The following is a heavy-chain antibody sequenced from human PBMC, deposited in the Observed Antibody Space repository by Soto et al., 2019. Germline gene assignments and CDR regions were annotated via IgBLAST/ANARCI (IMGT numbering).Heavy chain of an antibody. CDR3: ASAIGDYPSYYFDY. CDR2: INHSGST. Sequence: TSETLSLTCAVYGGSFSGYYWSWIRQPPGKGLEWIGEINHSGSTNYNPSHKSRVTISVDTSKNQFSLKMSSVTAADTVVYYCASAIGDYPSYYFDYWGQGTLVTVSS. V-gene: IGHV4-34*01. D-gene: IGHD4-17*01. CDR1: GGSFSGYY. J-gene: IGHJ4*02.